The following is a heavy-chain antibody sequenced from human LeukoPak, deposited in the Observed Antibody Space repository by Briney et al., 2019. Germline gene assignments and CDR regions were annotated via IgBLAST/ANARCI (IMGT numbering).Heavy chain of an antibody. CDR3: DTEKIAELQF. CDR1: GFRFSDHG. D-gene: IGHD1-7*01. CDR2: ISHDGANK. V-gene: IGHV3-30*03. Sequence: GGSLRLSCSASGFRFSDHGMHWVRQSPGRGLEWLAFISHDGANKYYAESVEGRFTISRANSKNTVYLQLSGLRAEDTALYYCDTEKIAELQFGGQGTLVSVSS. J-gene: IGHJ4*02.